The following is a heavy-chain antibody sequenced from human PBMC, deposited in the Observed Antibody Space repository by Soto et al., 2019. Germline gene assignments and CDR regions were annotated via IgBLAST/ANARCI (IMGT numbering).Heavy chain of an antibody. Sequence: TLSLTCTVSGGSISSGGYYWSWIRQHPGKGLEWIGYIYYSGSTYYNPSLKSRVTISVDTSKNQFSLKLSSVTAADTAVYYCARARLSMFYDSSYNWFDPWGQGTLVTVSS. D-gene: IGHD3-22*01. CDR2: IYYSGST. CDR1: GGSISSGGYY. CDR3: ARARLSMFYDSSYNWFDP. V-gene: IGHV4-31*03. J-gene: IGHJ5*02.